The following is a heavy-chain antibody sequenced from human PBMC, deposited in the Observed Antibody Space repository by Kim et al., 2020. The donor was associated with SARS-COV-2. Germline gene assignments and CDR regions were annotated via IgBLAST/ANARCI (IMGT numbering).Heavy chain of an antibody. V-gene: IGHV3-48*01. Sequence: GGSLRLSCAATGFTFSTHDMHWVRQAPGKGLECVSSITRSTGSIFYADSVKGRFTISRDNAKNSLYLQMDSLRVEDTAVYYCARGLTYCDGEFPWGQGTLGTVSS. CDR1: GFTFSTHD. CDR2: ITRSTGSI. CDR3: ARGLTYCDGEFP. J-gene: IGHJ5*02. D-gene: IGHD2-21*01.